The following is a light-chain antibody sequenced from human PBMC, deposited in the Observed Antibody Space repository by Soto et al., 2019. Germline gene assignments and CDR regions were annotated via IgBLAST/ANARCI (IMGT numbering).Light chain of an antibody. CDR2: DVS. Sequence: DIQMTQSPSTLSGSVGDRVTITCRASQTISSWLAWYQQKPGKAPRLLIYDVSNLKSGVPSRFSGSGSGTEFTLTISSLQPDDFATYYCQQYDSYPLAFGGGTKVDI. J-gene: IGKJ4*01. CDR3: QQYDSYPLA. CDR1: QTISSW. V-gene: IGKV1-5*01.